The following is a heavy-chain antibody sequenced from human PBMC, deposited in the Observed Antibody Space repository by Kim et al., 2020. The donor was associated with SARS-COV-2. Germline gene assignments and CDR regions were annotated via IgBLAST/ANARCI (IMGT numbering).Heavy chain of an antibody. J-gene: IGHJ4*02. D-gene: IGHD2-21*02. CDR3: AKAGAYCGGDCYSFDY. Sequence: SVKGRFAISRDTSQSTLYLQMSSLRAEDTAVYYCAKAGAYCGGDCYSFDYWGQGTLVTVSS. V-gene: IGHV3-23*01.